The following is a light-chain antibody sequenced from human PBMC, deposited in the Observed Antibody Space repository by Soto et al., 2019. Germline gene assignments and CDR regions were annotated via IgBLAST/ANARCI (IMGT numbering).Light chain of an antibody. CDR3: SSYTSSNTWV. Sequence: SVLTQPASVSGSPGQSITISCTGTSSDVGDYNYVSWYQQHPGKAPKLMIYEVSNRPSGVSNRFSGSKSGNTASLTISGLQAEDEADYYCSSYTSSNTWVFGGGTKVTVL. CDR2: EVS. CDR1: SSDVGDYNY. J-gene: IGLJ3*02. V-gene: IGLV2-14*01.